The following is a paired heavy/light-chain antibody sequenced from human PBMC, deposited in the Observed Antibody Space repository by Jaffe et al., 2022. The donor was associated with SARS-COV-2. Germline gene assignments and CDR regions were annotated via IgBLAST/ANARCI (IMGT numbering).Light chain of an antibody. CDR2: DTS. Sequence: QAVVTQEPSLTVSPGGTVTLTCGSSTGSVTSGHYPYWFQQKPGQAPRTLIYDTSNKHSWTPARFSGSLLGGQAALTLSGAQPEDEADYYCLLVYSGTVVFGGGTKLTVL. J-gene: IGLJ2*01. CDR3: LLVYSGTVV. V-gene: IGLV7-46*01. CDR1: TGSVTSGHY.
Heavy chain of an antibody. J-gene: IGHJ4*02. V-gene: IGHV3-7*01. Sequence: EVQMVESGGGLAQPGGSLRLSCAASGFTFSTYWMNWVRQAPGKGLEWLANIRPDGSEKNYVDFVKGRFTIFRDNAKNSVYLQMNDLRAEDTAVYYCFSGGWPGWGQGTLVTVSS. CDR1: GFTFSTYW. CDR2: IRPDGSEK. D-gene: IGHD2-15*01. CDR3: FSGGWPG.